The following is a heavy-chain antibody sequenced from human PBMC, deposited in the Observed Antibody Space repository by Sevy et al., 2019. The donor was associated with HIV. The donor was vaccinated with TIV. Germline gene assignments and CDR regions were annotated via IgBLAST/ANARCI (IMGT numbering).Heavy chain of an antibody. Sequence: SETLSLTCSVSGDSISSYFWTWVRQSPGKGLEWIGNVYFTGNTDYSPSLKSRVTLSLDTSKSQFSLTLKSVTAADTAVYYCAKGPGGSYYGQYGYWGQGTLVTVSS. CDR1: GDSISSYF. CDR3: AKGPGGSYYGQYGY. CDR2: VYFTGNT. V-gene: IGHV4-59*01. J-gene: IGHJ4*02. D-gene: IGHD1-26*01.